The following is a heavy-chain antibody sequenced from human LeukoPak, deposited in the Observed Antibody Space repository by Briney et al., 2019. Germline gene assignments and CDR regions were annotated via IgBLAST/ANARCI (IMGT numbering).Heavy chain of an antibody. Sequence: GESLKISCQGSGCIFTSYWIGWVRQVPGKGLEWMGIIYPGDSDTSYSPSFQGQVTISADKSISTPYLQWSSLTASDTAMYYCARSPTYYYDSSGLRVWFDPWGQGTLVTVSS. D-gene: IGHD3-22*01. V-gene: IGHV5-51*01. CDR1: GCIFTSYW. CDR2: IYPGDSDT. CDR3: ARSPTYYYDSSGLRVWFDP. J-gene: IGHJ5*02.